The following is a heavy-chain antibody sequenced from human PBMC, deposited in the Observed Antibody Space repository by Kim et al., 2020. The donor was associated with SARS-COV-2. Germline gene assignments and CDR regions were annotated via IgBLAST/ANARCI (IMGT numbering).Heavy chain of an antibody. V-gene: IGHV1-69*13. Sequence: SVKVSCKASGGTFSSYAISWVRQAPGQGLEWMGGIIPIFGTANYAQKFQGRVTITADESTSTAYMELSSLRSEDTAVYYCARDHGSGSYAAYWGQGTLVTVSS. D-gene: IGHD3-10*01. CDR2: IIPIFGTA. CDR3: ARDHGSGSYAAY. CDR1: GGTFSSYA. J-gene: IGHJ4*02.